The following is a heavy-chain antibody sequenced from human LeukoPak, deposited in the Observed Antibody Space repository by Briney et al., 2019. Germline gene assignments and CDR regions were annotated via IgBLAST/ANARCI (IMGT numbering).Heavy chain of an antibody. D-gene: IGHD3-10*01. Sequence: SETLSLTCAVYGGSFSGYYWSWIRQPPGKGLEWIGEINHSGSTYYNPSLKSRVTISVDTSKNQFSLKLSSVTAADTAVYYCARFGELLSSGDYWGQGTLVTVSS. J-gene: IGHJ4*02. CDR2: INHSGST. V-gene: IGHV4-34*01. CDR1: GGSFSGYY. CDR3: ARFGELLSSGDY.